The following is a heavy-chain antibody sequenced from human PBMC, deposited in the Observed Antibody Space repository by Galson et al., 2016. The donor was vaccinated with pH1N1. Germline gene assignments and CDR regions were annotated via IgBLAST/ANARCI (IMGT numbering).Heavy chain of an antibody. D-gene: IGHD3-9*01. V-gene: IGHV4-61*09. CDR1: GDSISSGNYY. Sequence: SLTCTVSGDSISSGNYYWSWIRQPAGKGLECLGYIYTNGRSKYNPSLESRVTISIDTSKNQFSLKLSSVTAADTAMYYCARDDTGYDRLNAFDIWGHGTLVTVSS. CDR3: ARDDTGYDRLNAFDI. J-gene: IGHJ3*02. CDR2: IYTNGRS.